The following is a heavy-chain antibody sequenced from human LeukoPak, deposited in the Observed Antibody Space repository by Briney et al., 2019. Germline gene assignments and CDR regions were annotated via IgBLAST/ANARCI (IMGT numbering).Heavy chain of an antibody. CDR2: ISSSSSYI. J-gene: IGHJ5*02. CDR1: GFTFSSYS. V-gene: IGHV3-21*01. CDR3: ARVSRTTVTTGWFDP. Sequence: GGSLRLSCAASGFTFSSYSMNWVRQAPGKGLEWVSSISSSSSYIYYADSVKGRFTISRDNAKNSLYLQMNSLRAEDTAVYYCARVSRTTVTTGWFDPWGQGTLVTVSS. D-gene: IGHD4-17*01.